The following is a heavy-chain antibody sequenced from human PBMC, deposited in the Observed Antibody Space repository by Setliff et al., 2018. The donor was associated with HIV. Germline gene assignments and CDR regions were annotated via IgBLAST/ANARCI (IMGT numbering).Heavy chain of an antibody. Sequence: VSGGSISSYHWNWVRQSPGKGLEWMGHVFYSGSTSYNPSLKSRVTISVDTSKNQFSLKLSSVTAADTAVYYCARGVVVVPAARDYYYYLDVWGKGTTVTVSS. D-gene: IGHD2-2*01. CDR1: GGSISSYH. V-gene: IGHV4-59*08. CDR2: VFYSGST. CDR3: ARGVVVVPAARDYYYYLDV. J-gene: IGHJ6*03.